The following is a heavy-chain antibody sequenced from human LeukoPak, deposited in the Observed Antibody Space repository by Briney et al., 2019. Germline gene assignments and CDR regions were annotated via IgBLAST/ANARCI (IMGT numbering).Heavy chain of an antibody. CDR1: GDSVSSNSAA. Sequence: SQTLSLTCAISGDSVSSNSAAWHWIRQSPSRGLEWLGRTYYRSKWYHDYAVSVKSQITISPDTSKNQFSLRLDSLIPEGTAVYYCARTGSGAAGFDIWGQGTMVTVSS. CDR3: ARTGSGAAGFDI. V-gene: IGHV6-1*01. CDR2: TYYRSKWYH. D-gene: IGHD3-10*01. J-gene: IGHJ3*02.